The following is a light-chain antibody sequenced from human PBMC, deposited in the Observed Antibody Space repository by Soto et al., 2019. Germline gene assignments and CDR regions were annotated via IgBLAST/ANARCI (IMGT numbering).Light chain of an antibody. CDR2: DAS. Sequence: EIVLTQSPVTLSLSPGERATLSCRASQSVSSYLAWYQQKPGQAPRLLIYDASNRATGIPARFSGSGSGTDFTLTISSLEPEDFAVYYWQQRSNWLALTFGGGTKVEIK. CDR1: QSVSSY. V-gene: IGKV3-11*01. J-gene: IGKJ4*01. CDR3: QQRSNWLALT.